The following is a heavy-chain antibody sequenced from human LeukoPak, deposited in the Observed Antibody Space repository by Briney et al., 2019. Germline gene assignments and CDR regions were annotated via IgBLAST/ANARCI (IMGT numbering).Heavy chain of an antibody. J-gene: IGHJ4*02. D-gene: IGHD3-22*01. Sequence: SETLSLTCTVSGGSISSSSYYWGWIRQPPGKGLEWIGSIYYSGSTYYNPSLKSRVTISVDTSKNQFSLKLSSVTAADAAVYYCARRGYDRDYWGQGTLVTVSS. CDR1: GGSISSSSYY. CDR3: ARRGYDRDY. CDR2: IYYSGST. V-gene: IGHV4-39*01.